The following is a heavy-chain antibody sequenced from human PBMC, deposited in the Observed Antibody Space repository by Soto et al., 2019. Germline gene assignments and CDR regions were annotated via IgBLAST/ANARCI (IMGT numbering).Heavy chain of an antibody. Sequence: GGSLRLSCAASGFPFTDYSLHWVRQAPGKGLEWVAIISNDGSDIDYADSVKGRFTISRDNSNNMLHLEMNSLRMEDSAVYCCARDPRWRELLLDYWGQGT. CDR3: ARDPRWRELLLDY. D-gene: IGHD3-10*01. J-gene: IGHJ4*02. CDR1: GFPFTDYS. CDR2: ISNDGSDI. V-gene: IGHV3-30-3*01.